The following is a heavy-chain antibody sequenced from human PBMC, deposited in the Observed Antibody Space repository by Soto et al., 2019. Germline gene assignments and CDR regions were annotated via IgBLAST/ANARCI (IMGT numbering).Heavy chain of an antibody. D-gene: IGHD1-26*01. Sequence: GGSLRLSCAASGFTFSSYSMNWVRQAPGKGLEWVSYISSSSSTIYYADSVKGRFTISRDNAKNSLYLQMNSLRDEDTAVYYCAREPTVGATLGLPPDYWGQGTLVTVSS. CDR2: ISSSSSTI. V-gene: IGHV3-48*02. CDR3: AREPTVGATLGLPPDY. J-gene: IGHJ4*02. CDR1: GFTFSSYS.